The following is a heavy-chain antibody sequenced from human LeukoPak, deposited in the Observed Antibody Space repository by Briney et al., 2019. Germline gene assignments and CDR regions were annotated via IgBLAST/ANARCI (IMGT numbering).Heavy chain of an antibody. Sequence: GGPLRLSCAASGFTFSDYYMSWIRQAPGKGLEWVSYISSSGSTIYYADSVKGRFTISRDNAKNSLYLQMNSLRAEDTAVYYCARDRAAMVIDYWGQGTLVTVSS. V-gene: IGHV3-11*04. D-gene: IGHD5-18*01. CDR3: ARDRAAMVIDY. CDR2: ISSSGSTI. CDR1: GFTFSDYY. J-gene: IGHJ4*02.